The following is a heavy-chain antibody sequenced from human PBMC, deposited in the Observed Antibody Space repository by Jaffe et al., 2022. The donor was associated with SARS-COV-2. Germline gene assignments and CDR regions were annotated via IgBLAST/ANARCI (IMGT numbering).Heavy chain of an antibody. V-gene: IGHV3-21*01. CDR1: GFTFSSYS. CDR2: ISSSSSYI. D-gene: IGHD5-12*01. CDR3: ARVGWDGYNYGDY. Sequence: EVQLVESGGGLVKPGGSLRLSCAASGFTFSSYSMNWVRQAPGKGLEWVSSISSSSSYIYYADSVKGRFTISRDNAKNSLYLQMNSLRAEDTAVYYCARVGWDGYNYGDYWGQGTLVTVSS. J-gene: IGHJ4*02.